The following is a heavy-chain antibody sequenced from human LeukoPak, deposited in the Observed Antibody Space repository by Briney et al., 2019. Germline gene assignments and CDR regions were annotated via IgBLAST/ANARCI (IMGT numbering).Heavy chain of an antibody. D-gene: IGHD1-20*01. CDR3: AREVTGIDAFDI. CDR1: GFTFSSYS. CDR2: ISSSSSYI. J-gene: IGHJ3*02. Sequence: GGSLRLSCAASGFTFSSYSMNWVRQAPGKGLEWVSSISSSSSYIYYVDSVKGRFTISRDNAKNSLYLQMNSLRAEDTAVYYCAREVTGIDAFDIWGQGTMVIVSS. V-gene: IGHV3-21*01.